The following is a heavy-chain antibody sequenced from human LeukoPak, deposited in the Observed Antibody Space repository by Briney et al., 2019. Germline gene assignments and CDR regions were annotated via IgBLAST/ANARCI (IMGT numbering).Heavy chain of an antibody. CDR2: ISSSGSTI. CDR3: ARDFWSGYYSQNAFDI. J-gene: IGHJ3*02. CDR1: GFTFSDYY. D-gene: IGHD3-3*01. V-gene: IGHV3-11*01. Sequence: GGSLRLSCAASGFTFSDYYMSWIRQAPGKGLEWVSYISSSGSTIYYADSVKGRFTISRDNSKNTLYLQMNSLRAEDTAVYYCARDFWSGYYSQNAFDIWGQGTMVTVSS.